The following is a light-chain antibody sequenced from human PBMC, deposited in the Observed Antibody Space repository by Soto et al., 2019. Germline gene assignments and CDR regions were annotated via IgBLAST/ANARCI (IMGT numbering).Light chain of an antibody. Sequence: EIVLTQSPATLSLSPGGRATLSCRASQSVSSYLAWYQQKPGQAPRLLIYDASNRATAIPARFSGSGSGTDFTLTISSLEPEDFAVYSCQQRSNWPPTFGQGTKVEIK. J-gene: IGKJ1*01. CDR2: DAS. V-gene: IGKV3-11*01. CDR3: QQRSNWPPT. CDR1: QSVSSY.